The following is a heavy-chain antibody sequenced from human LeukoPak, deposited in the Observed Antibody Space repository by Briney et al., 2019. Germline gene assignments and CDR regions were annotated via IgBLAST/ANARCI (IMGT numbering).Heavy chain of an antibody. D-gene: IGHD3-22*01. Sequence: NSGGSLRLSCAASGFTFSSYSMNWVRQAPGKGLEWVSSISSSSSYIYYADSVKGRFTISRDNAKNSLYLQMNSLRAEDTAVYYCARVGGLEYDSSGYYYTFDYWGQGTLVTVSS. J-gene: IGHJ4*02. CDR2: ISSSSSYI. V-gene: IGHV3-21*01. CDR1: GFTFSSYS. CDR3: ARVGGLEYDSSGYYYTFDY.